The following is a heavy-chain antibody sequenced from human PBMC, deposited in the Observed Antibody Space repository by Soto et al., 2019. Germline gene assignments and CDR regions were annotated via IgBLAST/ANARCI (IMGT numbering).Heavy chain of an antibody. Sequence: ASVKVSCKASGYTFTSYGISWVRQAPGQGLEWMGWISAYNGNTNYAQKLQGRVTMTTDTSTSTAYMELRSLRSDDTAGYYCARFRTKGGDQYYDLWSGYYAWFDHWGQGTLVTVSS. D-gene: IGHD3-3*01. J-gene: IGHJ5*02. CDR1: GYTFTSYG. CDR3: ARFRTKGGDQYYDLWSGYYAWFDH. CDR2: ISAYNGNT. V-gene: IGHV1-18*04.